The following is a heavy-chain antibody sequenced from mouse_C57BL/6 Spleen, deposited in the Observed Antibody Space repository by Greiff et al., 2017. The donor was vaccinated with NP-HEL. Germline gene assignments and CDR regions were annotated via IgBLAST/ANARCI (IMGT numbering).Heavy chain of an antibody. CDR1: GYTFTSYW. CDR3: ASGDYDFDY. D-gene: IGHD2-4*01. J-gene: IGHJ2*01. Sequence: VQLQQPGAELVMPGASVKLSCKASGYTFTSYWMHWVKQRPGQGLEWIGEIDPSDSYTNYNQKFKGKSTLTVDKSSSTAYMQLSSLTSEDSAVYYCASGDYDFDYWGQGTTLTVSS. CDR2: IDPSDSYT. V-gene: IGHV1-69*01.